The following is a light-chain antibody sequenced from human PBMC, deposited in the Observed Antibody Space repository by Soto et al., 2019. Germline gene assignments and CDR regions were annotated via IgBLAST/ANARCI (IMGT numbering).Light chain of an antibody. J-gene: IGKJ2*01. V-gene: IGKV3-20*01. CDR2: GAS. Sequence: EIVLTQSPGTLSLSPGERATLSCRASQSVSRNYLAWYQQKPGQAPRLLIYGASSRATGIPDRFSGSGSGTDFTLTISRLEPEYVAVYYCHQYGSAPYTFGQGTKLEIK. CDR3: HQYGSAPYT. CDR1: QSVSRNY.